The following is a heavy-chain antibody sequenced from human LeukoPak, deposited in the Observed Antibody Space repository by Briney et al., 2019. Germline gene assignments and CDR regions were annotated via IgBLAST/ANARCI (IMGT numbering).Heavy chain of an antibody. CDR1: GFTFINYA. V-gene: IGHV3-23*01. J-gene: IGHJ4*02. CDR2: ISGDGTRT. CDR3: AKWPEGAMDYFDY. Sequence: GGSLRLSCASSGFTFINYAMNWVRQAPGKGLEWVSAISGDGTRTYYADSVKGRFTISRDNSENTLYLEMSSLRVEDTAIYYCAKWPEGAMDYFDYWGQGTLVTVSS. D-gene: IGHD3-16*01.